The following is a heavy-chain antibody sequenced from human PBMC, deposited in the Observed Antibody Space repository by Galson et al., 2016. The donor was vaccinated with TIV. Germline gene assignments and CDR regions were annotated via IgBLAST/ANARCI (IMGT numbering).Heavy chain of an antibody. CDR1: GSAFRSSA. D-gene: IGHD6-19*01. J-gene: IGHJ6*02. CDR2: ISYDGNYK. CDR3: AREDHQYGSGWYNYYHYYGMDI. V-gene: IGHV3-30*04. Sequence: SLRLSCAASGSAFRSSAMYWVRQAPGKGLQCVAIISYDGNYKYYADSVKGRFTISRDNSMSRLYLQMNGLTPADTALYYCAREDHQYGSGWYNYYHYYGMDIWGQGTTVTVS.